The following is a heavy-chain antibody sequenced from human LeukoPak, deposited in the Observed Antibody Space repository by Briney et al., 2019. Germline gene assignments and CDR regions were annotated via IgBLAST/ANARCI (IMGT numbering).Heavy chain of an antibody. Sequence: SETLSLTCTVSGGSLSSSSYYWGWIRQPPGKGLEWIGSIYYSGSTYHNPSLKSRVTISVDTSKNQFSLKLSSVTAADTAVYYCARGVFLRGYRPFDYWGQGTLVTVSS. CDR3: ARGVFLRGYRPFDY. D-gene: IGHD5-18*01. V-gene: IGHV4-39*07. CDR1: GGSLSSSSYY. CDR2: IYYSGST. J-gene: IGHJ4*02.